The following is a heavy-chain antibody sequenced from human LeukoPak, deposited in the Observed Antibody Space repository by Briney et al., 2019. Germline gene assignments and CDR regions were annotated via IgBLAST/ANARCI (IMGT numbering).Heavy chain of an antibody. D-gene: IGHD1-26*01. Sequence: ASVKVSCKAPGYTFTSYDINWVRQATGQGLEWMGWMNPNSGNTGYAQKFQGRVTITRNTSISTAYMELSSLRSEDTAVYYCARGLVTGATPALDYWGQGTLVTVSS. CDR1: GYTFTSYD. CDR3: ARGLVTGATPALDY. CDR2: MNPNSGNT. J-gene: IGHJ4*02. V-gene: IGHV1-8*03.